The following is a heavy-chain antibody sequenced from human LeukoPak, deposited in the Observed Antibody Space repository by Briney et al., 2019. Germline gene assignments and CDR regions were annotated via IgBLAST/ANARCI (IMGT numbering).Heavy chain of an antibody. CDR3: ARQIAATESPKLRVDDY. J-gene: IGHJ4*02. V-gene: IGHV4-39*01. Sequence: SETLSLTCTVSGGSISSNSYYWGWIRQPPGKGLEWIGSMYYSGSSFYNPCLKSQVTISVDTSKNQFSLKVSAVTAADTAVYCGARQIAATESPKLRVDDYWGQGTLVTVSS. CDR1: GGSISSNSYY. CDR2: MYYSGSS. D-gene: IGHD6-13*01.